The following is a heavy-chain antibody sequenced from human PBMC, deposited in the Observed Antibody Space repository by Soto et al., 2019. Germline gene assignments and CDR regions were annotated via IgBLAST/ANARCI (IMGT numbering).Heavy chain of an antibody. D-gene: IGHD2-15*01. CDR2: INHSGST. V-gene: IGHV4-34*01. CDR1: GGSFSGYY. CDR3: ARGRGRYCSGGSCLSGRSGFDP. Sequence: TSETLSLTCAVYGGSFSGYYWSWIRQPPGKGLEWIGEINHSGSTNYNPSLKSRVTISVDTSKNQFSLKLSSVTAADTAVYYCARGRGRYCSGGSCLSGRSGFDPWGQGTLVTVSS. J-gene: IGHJ5*02.